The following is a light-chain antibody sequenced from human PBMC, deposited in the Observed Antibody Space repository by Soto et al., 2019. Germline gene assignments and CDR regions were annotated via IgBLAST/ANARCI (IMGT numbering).Light chain of an antibody. CDR3: QQSYSTT. V-gene: IGKV1-39*01. CDR2: AAS. J-gene: IGKJ4*01. CDR1: QSISSY. Sequence: DIQMTQSPSSLSASVGDRVTITCRASQSISSYLNWYQQKPGKAPKLLIYAASSLQSGVPSRFSGSGSGPDFTLTISSLQPEDFATYYCQQSYSTTFGGGTKVEIK.